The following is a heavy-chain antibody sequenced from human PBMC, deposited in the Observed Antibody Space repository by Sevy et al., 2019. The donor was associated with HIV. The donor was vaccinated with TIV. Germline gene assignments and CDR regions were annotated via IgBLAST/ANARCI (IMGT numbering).Heavy chain of an antibody. D-gene: IGHD3-22*01. V-gene: IGHV5-51*01. J-gene: IGHJ1*01. CDR1: GYSFSSHW. CDR2: VLPEDSST. Sequence: GGCLRLSCKGSGYSFSSHWIGWVRHMPGKGLEWMGIVLPEDSSTRYSPSFEGQVTFSADKSTRTAYLQWSSLKASDIAIYYCATSRSGYFSRSGYYIYWGQGTLVTVSS. CDR3: ATSRSGYFSRSGYYIY.